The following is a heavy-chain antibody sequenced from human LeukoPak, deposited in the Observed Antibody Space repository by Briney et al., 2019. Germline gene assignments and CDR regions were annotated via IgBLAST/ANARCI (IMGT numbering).Heavy chain of an antibody. Sequence: SETLSLTCTVSGGSIYSSSYYWGWIRQTPGKGLEWIGSMYYTGNSFYNPSLKSRVTISVDTSKNQFSLKLTSVTAADTAVYYCARAPTGYSSGWYNFDYWGQGTLVTVSS. V-gene: IGHV4-39*07. CDR2: MYYTGNS. J-gene: IGHJ4*02. CDR3: ARAPTGYSSGWYNFDY. D-gene: IGHD6-19*01. CDR1: GGSIYSSSYY.